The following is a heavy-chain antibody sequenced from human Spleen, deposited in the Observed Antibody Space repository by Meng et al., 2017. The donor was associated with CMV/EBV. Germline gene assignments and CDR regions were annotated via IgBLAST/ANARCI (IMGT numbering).Heavy chain of an antibody. Sequence: GGSLRLSCTASGFIFSDYEMNWVRQAPGKGLEWISYISRDGGYVYYADSVKGRFTISRDNAKNSLYLQMNSLRADDTAVYSCARDGDYDFWSDTGGSAFDIWGQGTMVTVSS. CDR3: ARDGDYDFWSDTGGSAFDI. CDR2: ISRDGGYV. CDR1: GFIFSDYE. J-gene: IGHJ3*02. V-gene: IGHV3-48*03. D-gene: IGHD3-3*01.